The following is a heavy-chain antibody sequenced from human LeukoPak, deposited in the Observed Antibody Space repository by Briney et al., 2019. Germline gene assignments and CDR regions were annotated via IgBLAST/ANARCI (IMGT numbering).Heavy chain of an antibody. CDR2: IYNSGST. D-gene: IGHD2-2*01. CDR3: ARGYAMPDY. CDR1: GGSISSYY. V-gene: IGHV4-59*01. Sequence: PSETLSLTCTVSGGSISSYYWSWIRQPPGKGLEWIGYIYNSGSTNYNPSLKSRVTISVDTSKNQFSLKLSSVTAADTAVYYCARGYAMPDYWGQGTLVTVSS. J-gene: IGHJ4*02.